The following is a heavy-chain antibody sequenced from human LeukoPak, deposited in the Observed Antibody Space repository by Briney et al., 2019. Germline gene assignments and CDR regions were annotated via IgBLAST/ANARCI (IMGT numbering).Heavy chain of an antibody. J-gene: IGHJ4*02. V-gene: IGHV3-21*01. CDR3: ARDLGYCSSTSCYRYVDY. D-gene: IGHD2-2*02. CDR1: GFTFSSYS. Sequence: GGSLRLSCAAPGFTFSSYSMNWVRQAPGKGLEWVSSISSSSSYIYYADSVKGRFTISRDNAKNSLYLQMNSLRAEDTAVYYCARDLGYCSSTSCYRYVDYWGQGTLVTVSS. CDR2: ISSSSSYI.